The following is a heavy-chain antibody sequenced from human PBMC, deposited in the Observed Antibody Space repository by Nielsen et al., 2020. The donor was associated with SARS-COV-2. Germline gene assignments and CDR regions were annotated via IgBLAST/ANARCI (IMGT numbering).Heavy chain of an antibody. CDR3: ASSGDGYNWSYYFDY. CDR2: INPDNGDT. V-gene: IGHV1-3*01. J-gene: IGHJ4*02. D-gene: IGHD5-24*01. Sequence: ASVKVSCKASGYTFTYYAIHWVRRAPGRGLEWMGWINPDNGDTKYSQKFQGRVTITRDTSASTAYMELSSLRSEDTAVYYCASSGDGYNWSYYFDYWGQGTLVTVSS. CDR1: GYTFTYYA.